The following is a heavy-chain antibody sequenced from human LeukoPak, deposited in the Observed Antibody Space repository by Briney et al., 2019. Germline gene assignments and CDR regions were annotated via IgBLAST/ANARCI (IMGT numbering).Heavy chain of an antibody. CDR3: AKDQGDCSSTSCHFDY. Sequence: GGSLRLSCAASGFTFSSYGMHWVRQAPGKGLEWVAFIRYDGSNKYYADSVKGRFTISRDNSKNTLYPQMNSLRAEDTAVYYCAKDQGDCSSTSCHFDYWGQGTLVTVSS. CDR1: GFTFSSYG. V-gene: IGHV3-30*02. D-gene: IGHD2-2*01. CDR2: IRYDGSNK. J-gene: IGHJ4*02.